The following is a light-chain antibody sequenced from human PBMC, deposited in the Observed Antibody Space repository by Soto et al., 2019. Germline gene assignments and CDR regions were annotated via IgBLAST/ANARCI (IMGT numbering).Light chain of an antibody. CDR3: GTWDNSLSAVV. J-gene: IGLJ3*02. V-gene: IGLV1-51*01. CDR1: SSNIGNNY. Sequence: QSVLTQPPSVSAAPGQKVTISCSGSSSNIGNNYVYWYQQLPGTAPKLLIYDNNKRPSGIADRFSGSKSGTSATLGITGLQTGDEADYYCGTWDNSLSAVVFGGGTKLTVL. CDR2: DNN.